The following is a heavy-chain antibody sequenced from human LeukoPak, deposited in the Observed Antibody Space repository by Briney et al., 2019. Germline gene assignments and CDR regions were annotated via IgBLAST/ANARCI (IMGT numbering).Heavy chain of an antibody. CDR2: LSYRGDT. D-gene: IGHD6-19*01. Sequence: SETLSLTCAVYGGSFSGYYWSWIRQPPGKGLEWIGSLSYRGDTYYNPSPRSRLTISVDTSESHFSLNLTSLAAADTAVYYCARQVYSGGWYGPFDYWGQGTLVTVSS. CDR1: GGSFSGYY. CDR3: ARQVYSGGWYGPFDY. J-gene: IGHJ4*02. V-gene: IGHV4-34*01.